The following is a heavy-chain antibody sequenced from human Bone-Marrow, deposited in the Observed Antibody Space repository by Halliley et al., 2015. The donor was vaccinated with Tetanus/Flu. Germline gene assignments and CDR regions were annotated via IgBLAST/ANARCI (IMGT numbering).Heavy chain of an antibody. CDR2: ISGSGGST. Sequence: SLRLSCVASGFTFSSYAMSWVRQSPGRGLEWVSTISGSGGSTYYADSVKGRFAASRDNAKNTVFVQMNSLRAEDTAIYYCATDFGGSWAYWGQGTLVTVSS. D-gene: IGHD1-26*01. V-gene: IGHV3-23*01. CDR1: GFTFSSYA. J-gene: IGHJ4*02. CDR3: ATDFGGSWAY.